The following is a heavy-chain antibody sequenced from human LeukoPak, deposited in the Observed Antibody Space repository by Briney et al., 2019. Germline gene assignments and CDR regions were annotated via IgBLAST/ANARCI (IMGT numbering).Heavy chain of an antibody. CDR2: IYPGDSDT. Sequence: GESLKISCEASVYNFSNYWINCVRPKPGEGLEWMGIIYPGDSDTRYGPSFQGHVTISADRSANTAYLQWSRLEASDTAKYFCARKANGMAAPFDSWAQGTLVTVSS. J-gene: IGHJ4*02. CDR1: VYNFSNYW. D-gene: IGHD6-13*01. V-gene: IGHV5-51*01. CDR3: ARKANGMAAPFDS.